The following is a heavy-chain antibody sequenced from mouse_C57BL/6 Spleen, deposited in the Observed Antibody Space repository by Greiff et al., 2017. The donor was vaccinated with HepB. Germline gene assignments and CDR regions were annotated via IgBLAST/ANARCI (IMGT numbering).Heavy chain of an antibody. Sequence: QVQLKESGPGLAQPSQSLSITCTVSGFSLTSYGVHWVRQSPGKGLEWLGVIWRGGSTDYNAAFMSRLSITKDNSKSQVFFKMNSLQADDTAIYYCAKGYYSNYGDWYFDVWGTGTTVTVSS. J-gene: IGHJ1*03. CDR3: AKGYYSNYGDWYFDV. CDR2: IWRGGST. D-gene: IGHD2-5*01. CDR1: GFSLTSYG. V-gene: IGHV2-5*01.